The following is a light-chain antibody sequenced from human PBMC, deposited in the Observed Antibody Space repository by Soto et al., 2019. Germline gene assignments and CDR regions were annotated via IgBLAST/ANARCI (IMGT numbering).Light chain of an antibody. CDR3: QEASRIPIT. Sequence: DIQMTQSPSSVSASIGDTVTITCRASQDISTWLAWYQQKPGKAPYLLIYGASILQTGVPSRFSGSGSGTDFTLTISSLQPEDFGTYYCQEASRIPITFGQGTRLEIK. CDR1: QDISTW. CDR2: GAS. V-gene: IGKV1-12*01. J-gene: IGKJ5*01.